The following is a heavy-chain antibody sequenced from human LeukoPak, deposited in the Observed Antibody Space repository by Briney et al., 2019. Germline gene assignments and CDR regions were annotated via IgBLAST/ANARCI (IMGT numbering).Heavy chain of an antibody. CDR3: SRGLGQPVDS. V-gene: IGHV3-74*01. CDR1: GNYW. CDR2: LYSEGGRT. Sequence: GGSLSLSCAASGNYWMHWVRQAPGKGLVWVSRLYSEGGRTYYADSVKGRFTISRDNAKNTLYLQMNSLTVEDTAVYYCSRGLGQPVDSWGQGTLVTVSS. J-gene: IGHJ4*02. D-gene: IGHD6-6*01.